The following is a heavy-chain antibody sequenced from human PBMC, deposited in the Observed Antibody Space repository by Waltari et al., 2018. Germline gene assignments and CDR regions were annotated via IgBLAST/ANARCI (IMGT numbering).Heavy chain of an antibody. CDR1: GYSISSGYY. Sequence: QVQLQESGPGLVTPSETLSLTCAVSGYSISSGYYWGWIRQPPGKGLEWIGSIYHSGSTYYNPSLKSRVTISVDTSKNQFSLKLSSVTAADTAVYYCARGEAVAGSGGGSVFDYWGQGTLVTVSS. CDR2: IYHSGST. V-gene: IGHV4-38-2*01. J-gene: IGHJ4*02. D-gene: IGHD6-19*01. CDR3: ARGEAVAGSGGGSVFDY.